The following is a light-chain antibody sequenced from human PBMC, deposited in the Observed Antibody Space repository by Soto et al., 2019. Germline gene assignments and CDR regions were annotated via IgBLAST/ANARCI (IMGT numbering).Light chain of an antibody. J-gene: IGKJ2*01. CDR2: GAS. CDR1: QSISTN. CDR3: QEYYCWPST. Sequence: EKEMTQSPATLSASLGERATLSCRASQSISTNLAWYQQKPGQAPRLLIYGASSRATGIPLRFSGSGSGTEFTLTISSLQSEDFAVYYCQEYYCWPSTFGQGTRLEIK. V-gene: IGKV3-15*01.